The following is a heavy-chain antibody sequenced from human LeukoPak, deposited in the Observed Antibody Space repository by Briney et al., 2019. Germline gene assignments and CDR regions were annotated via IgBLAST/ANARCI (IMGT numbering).Heavy chain of an antibody. CDR1: GYTLTELS. J-gene: IGHJ4*02. V-gene: IGHV1-24*01. Sequence: ASVKVSCKVSGYTLTELSMHWVRQAPGKGLEWMGVFDPEDGETIYAQKFQGRVTMTEDTSTDTAYMELSSLRSEDTAVYYCATDQIAVAGSSYFDYWGQGTLVTVSS. CDR2: FDPEDGET. D-gene: IGHD6-19*01. CDR3: ATDQIAVAGSSYFDY.